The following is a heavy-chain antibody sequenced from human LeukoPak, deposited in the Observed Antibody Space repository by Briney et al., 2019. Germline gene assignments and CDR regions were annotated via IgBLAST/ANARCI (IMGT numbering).Heavy chain of an antibody. J-gene: IGHJ4*02. CDR2: LYSDGNT. CDR3: ARGVEPLAASTLAY. D-gene: IGHD1-14*01. V-gene: IGHV3-53*01. Sequence: PGGSLRHSCAASGFTVITNDMTWVRQAPGKGLEWVSVLYSDGNTKYADSVQGRFTISRDNSKNTLYLEMNSLSPDDTAVYYCARGVEPLAASTLAYWGQGPLVTVSS. CDR1: GFTVITND.